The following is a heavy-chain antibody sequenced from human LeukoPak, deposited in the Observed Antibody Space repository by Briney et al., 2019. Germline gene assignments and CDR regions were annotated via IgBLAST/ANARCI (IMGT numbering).Heavy chain of an antibody. CDR1: GGTFSSYA. D-gene: IGHD1-26*01. V-gene: IGHV1-69*13. CDR3: AREVPTTHGAFDI. J-gene: IGHJ3*02. Sequence: ASVKVSCKASGGTFSSYAISWVRQAPGQGLEWMGGIIPIFGTANYAQKFQGRVTITADESTSTAYMELSSLRSEDTAVYYCAREVPTTHGAFDIWGQGTMVTVSS. CDR2: IIPIFGTA.